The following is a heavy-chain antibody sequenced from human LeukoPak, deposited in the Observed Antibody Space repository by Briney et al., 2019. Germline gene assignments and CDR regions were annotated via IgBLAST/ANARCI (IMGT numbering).Heavy chain of an antibody. J-gene: IGHJ4*02. D-gene: IGHD3-9*01. V-gene: IGHV3-21*01. CDR1: GFTFSSYS. CDR2: ISSSSSYI. CDR3: ARVEYDILTGYNDY. Sequence: GGSLRLSCAASGFTFSSYSMNWVRQAPGKVLEWVSSISSSSSYIYYADSVKGRFTISRDNAKNSLYLQMNSLRAEDTAVYYCARVEYDILTGYNDYWGQGTLVTVSS.